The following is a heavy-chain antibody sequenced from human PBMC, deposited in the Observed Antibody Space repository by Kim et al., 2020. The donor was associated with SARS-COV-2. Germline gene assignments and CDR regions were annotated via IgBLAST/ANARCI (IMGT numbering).Heavy chain of an antibody. CDR2: ISSSGSTI. V-gene: IGHV3-11*01. D-gene: IGHD6-13*01. J-gene: IGHJ3*02. CDR1: GFTFSDYY. Sequence: GGSLRLSCAASGFTFSDYYMSWIRQAPGKGLEWVSYISSSGSTIYYGDSVKGRFTISRDNAKNSLYLQMNSLRAEDTAVYYCARVPSSWNTQHAFDIWGQGTMVTVSS. CDR3: ARVPSSWNTQHAFDI.